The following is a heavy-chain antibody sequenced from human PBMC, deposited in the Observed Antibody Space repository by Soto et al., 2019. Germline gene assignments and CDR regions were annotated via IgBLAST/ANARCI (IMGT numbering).Heavy chain of an antibody. D-gene: IGHD2-15*01. J-gene: IGHJ6*02. CDR1: GYTFTSYG. V-gene: IGHV1-18*01. Sequence: ASVKVSCKASGYTFTSYGISWVRQAPGQGLEWMGWISAYNGNTNYAQKLQGRVTMTTDTSTSTAYMEQRSLRSDDTAVYYCARDFVVVVAATLRYYYYYGMDVWGQGTTVTVSS. CDR2: ISAYNGNT. CDR3: ARDFVVVVAATLRYYYYYGMDV.